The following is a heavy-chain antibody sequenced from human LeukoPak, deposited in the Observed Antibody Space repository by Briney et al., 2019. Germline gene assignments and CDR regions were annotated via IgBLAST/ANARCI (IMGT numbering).Heavy chain of an antibody. V-gene: IGHV4-34*01. CDR3: ARRPGSGSRHFDY. J-gene: IGHJ4*02. Sequence: SETLSLTCAVYGGSFSGYYWSWIRQPPEKRLEWIGTIYYTGSTYYNPSLKSRVTISVDASKNQFSLKLSSVTAADTAVYYCARRPGSGSRHFDYWGQGTLVTVSS. D-gene: IGHD3-10*01. CDR2: IYYTGST. CDR1: GGSFSGYY.